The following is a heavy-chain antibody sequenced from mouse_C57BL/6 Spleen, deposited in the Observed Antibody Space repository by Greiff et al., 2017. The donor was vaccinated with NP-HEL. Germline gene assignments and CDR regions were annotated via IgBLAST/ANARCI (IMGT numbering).Heavy chain of an antibody. J-gene: IGHJ4*01. CDR1: GYTFTDYE. CDR2: IDPETGGT. V-gene: IGHV1-15*01. CDR3: TKIYGNLYYAMDY. D-gene: IGHD2-1*01. Sequence: QVHVKQSGAELVRPGASVTLSCKASGYTFTDYEMHWVKQTPVHGLEWIGAIDPETGGTAYNQKFKGKAILTADKSSSTAYMELRSLTSEDSAVYYCTKIYGNLYYAMDYWGQGTSVTVSS.